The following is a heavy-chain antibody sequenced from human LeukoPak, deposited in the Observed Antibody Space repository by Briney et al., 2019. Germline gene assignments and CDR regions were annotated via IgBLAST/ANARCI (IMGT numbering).Heavy chain of an antibody. CDR1: GFTFSSYA. CDR2: ISGSGGST. V-gene: IGHV3-23*01. CDR3: AKVVTMSPSGIFDY. Sequence: PGGSLRLSCAASGFTFSSYAMSWVRQAPGKGLEWVSAISGSGGSTYYADSVKGWFTISRDNSKNTLYLQMNSLRAEDTAVYYCAKVVTMSPSGIFDYWGQGTLVTVSS. D-gene: IGHD3-22*01. J-gene: IGHJ4*02.